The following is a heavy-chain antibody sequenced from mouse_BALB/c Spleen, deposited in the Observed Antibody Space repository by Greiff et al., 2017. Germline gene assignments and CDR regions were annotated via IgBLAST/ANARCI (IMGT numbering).Heavy chain of an antibody. CDR3: ARYNYGSSYFDY. J-gene: IGHJ2*01. Sequence: DVKLQESGPSLVKPSQTLSLTCSVTGDSITSGYWNWIRKFPGNKLEYMGYISYSGSTYYNPSLKSRISITRDTSKNQYYLQLNSVTTEDTATYYCARYNYGSSYFDYWGQGTTLTVSS. CDR2: ISYSGST. CDR1: GDSITSGY. D-gene: IGHD1-1*01. V-gene: IGHV3-8*02.